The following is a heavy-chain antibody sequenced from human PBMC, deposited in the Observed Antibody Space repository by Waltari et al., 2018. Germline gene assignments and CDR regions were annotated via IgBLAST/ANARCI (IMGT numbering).Heavy chain of an antibody. CDR1: GGSFSSYA. V-gene: IGHV1-69*01. Sequence: QVQLAQSGAEVKKPGSSLKVSCKASGGSFSSYAISWVRQVPGQGLEWMGGISPIFRTPNYAQKFMDRVTITAEESTNTVYMERRSLRPEDTAVYYCARSPGERWLQMFFDYWGQGTLVTVSS. CDR2: ISPIFRTP. CDR3: ARSPGERWLQMFFDY. J-gene: IGHJ4*02. D-gene: IGHD5-12*01.